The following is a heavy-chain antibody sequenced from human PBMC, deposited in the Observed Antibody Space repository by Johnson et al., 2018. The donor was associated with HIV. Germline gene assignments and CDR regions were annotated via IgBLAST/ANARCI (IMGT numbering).Heavy chain of an antibody. CDR1: GFTFDDYG. CDR2: ITWNGDST. V-gene: IGHV3-20*04. D-gene: IGHD4-23*01. J-gene: IGHJ3*01. Sequence: VQLVESGGGVVRPGGSLRLSCAASGFTFDDYGMSWVRQVPGKGLEWVSGITWNGDSTGYADSVKGRFTISRDNAKNSLYLQMNNLRAEDTALYYCARVSDDYGGNPAAWGAFDVWGQGTMVTVSS. CDR3: ARVSDDYGGNPAAWGAFDV.